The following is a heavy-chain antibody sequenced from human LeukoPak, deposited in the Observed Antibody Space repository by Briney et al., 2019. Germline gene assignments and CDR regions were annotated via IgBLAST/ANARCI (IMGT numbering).Heavy chain of an antibody. CDR3: ARDSLTVFFANTGPQ. CDR1: GFTFSSYS. D-gene: IGHD1-14*01. J-gene: IGHJ4*02. V-gene: IGHV3-21*01. CDR2: ISSSSSYI. Sequence: GGSLSLSCAASGFTFSSYSMLCAPQAPGRGLEWGSSISSSSSYIYYADPVTGRFTISRDNAKNSLYLQMNRLRAEDTAVYYCARDSLTVFFANTGPQWGQGTLVTVSS.